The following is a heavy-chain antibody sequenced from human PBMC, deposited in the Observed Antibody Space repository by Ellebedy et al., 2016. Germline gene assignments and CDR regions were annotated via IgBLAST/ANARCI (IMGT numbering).Heavy chain of an antibody. CDR1: GFTFNNYG. Sequence: GESLKISCAASGFTFNNYGVSWVRQAPGKGLEWVSSISASGGDTYYADSVKGRFTISSDNSKNTLYLQMNRLRAEDTALYYCASGRSGYYSPTRVDFWGQGTLVTVSS. D-gene: IGHD3-22*01. J-gene: IGHJ4*02. CDR3: ASGRSGYYSPTRVDF. CDR2: ISASGGDT. V-gene: IGHV3-23*01.